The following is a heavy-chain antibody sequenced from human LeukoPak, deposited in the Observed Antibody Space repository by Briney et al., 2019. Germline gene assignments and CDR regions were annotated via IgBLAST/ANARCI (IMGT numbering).Heavy chain of an antibody. D-gene: IGHD4-17*01. J-gene: IGHJ4*02. Sequence: ASVKVSCKASGGTFSSYAISWVRQAPGQGLEWMGGIIPIFGTANYAQKFQGRVTITADESTSTAYMELGSLRSEDTAVYYCARGDYERVFDYWGQGTLVTVSS. V-gene: IGHV1-69*13. CDR2: IIPIFGTA. CDR3: ARGDYERVFDY. CDR1: GGTFSSYA.